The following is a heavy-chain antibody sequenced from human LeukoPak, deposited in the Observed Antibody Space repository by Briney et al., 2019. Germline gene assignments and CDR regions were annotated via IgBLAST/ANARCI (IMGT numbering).Heavy chain of an antibody. Sequence: GGSLRLSCTASGFTFGDYAMSWFRQAPGKGLEWVGFIRSKAYGGTTEYAASVKGRFTISRDDSKSIAYLQMNSLKTEDTAVYNCTRTYYYDSSGYINFDYWGQGTLVTVSS. D-gene: IGHD3-22*01. CDR1: GFTFGDYA. J-gene: IGHJ4*02. CDR3: TRTYYYDSSGYINFDY. CDR2: IRSKAYGGTT. V-gene: IGHV3-49*03.